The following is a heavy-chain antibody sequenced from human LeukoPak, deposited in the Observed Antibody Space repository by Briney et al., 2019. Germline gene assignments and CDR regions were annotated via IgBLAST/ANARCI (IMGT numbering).Heavy chain of an antibody. J-gene: IGHJ6*03. V-gene: IGHV4-39*01. CDR1: GGSISSSSYY. CDR2: IYCSGST. D-gene: IGHD5-12*01. Sequence: PSETLSLTCTVSGGSISSSSYYWGWIPQPPGKGLDWIGSIYCSGSTYSNPYLKSRVTISVDTSKNQFSLKLSSVTAADTAVYYCARAPDLSGYSRLYYYYYYMDVWGKGTTVTVSS. CDR3: ARAPDLSGYSRLYYYYYYMDV.